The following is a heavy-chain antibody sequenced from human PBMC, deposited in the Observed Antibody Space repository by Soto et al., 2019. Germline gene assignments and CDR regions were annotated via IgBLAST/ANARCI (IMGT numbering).Heavy chain of an antibody. CDR1: GFRFRDYA. Sequence: EVQLFQSGGGLVQPGGSLRLSCAGSGFRFRDYAMGWVRQPPGSGLEWVSFISDGGRSTYYADSVKGRFSISRDKSKNTLYLELTAQRGEDTAVYFCARTFDFWDRYSALDSWGQGSLVTVSS. CDR3: ARTFDFWDRYSALDS. D-gene: IGHD3-3*01. V-gene: IGHV3-23*01. CDR2: ISDGGRST. J-gene: IGHJ5*02.